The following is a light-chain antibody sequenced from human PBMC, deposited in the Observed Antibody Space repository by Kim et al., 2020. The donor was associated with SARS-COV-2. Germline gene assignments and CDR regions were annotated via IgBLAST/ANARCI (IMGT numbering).Light chain of an antibody. Sequence: DIVMTQSPDSLTVALGERATIHCKSSQSVLYSFDDNNYLAWYQQKPGQPPKLLIYWASTRHFGVPDRFSGSGSGTDFTLTIGSLQAEDVAVYYCQQYYASSWTFGQGTKVDIK. J-gene: IGKJ1*01. CDR3: QQYYASSWT. CDR1: QSVLYSFDDNNY. CDR2: WAS. V-gene: IGKV4-1*01.